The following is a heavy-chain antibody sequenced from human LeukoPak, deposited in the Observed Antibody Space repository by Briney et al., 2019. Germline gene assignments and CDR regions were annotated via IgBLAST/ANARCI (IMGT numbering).Heavy chain of an antibody. J-gene: IGHJ5*02. Sequence: KCGESLKISCKDSGYSFSTYWVGWVRQMPGKGLEYMGIIFPGTSEVRYSPAFQGQVTISADKSLSSAYLQWTSLKASDSAMYYCARHTGRPQAGWFDPWGQGTLVTVSS. CDR1: GYSFSTYW. V-gene: IGHV5-51*01. CDR2: IFPGTSEV. CDR3: ARHTGRPQAGWFDP. D-gene: IGHD3-10*01.